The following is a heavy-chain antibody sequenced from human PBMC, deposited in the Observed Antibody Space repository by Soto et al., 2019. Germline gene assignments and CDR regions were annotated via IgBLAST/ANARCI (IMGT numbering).Heavy chain of an antibody. CDR3: ARDTLSSWYQRYYYYGMDV. J-gene: IGHJ6*02. Sequence: LSLTSTFSGGSISRGGYYLSWIRQHPGKGLEWIGYIYYSGSTYYNPSLKSRVTISVDTSKNQFSLKLSYVTAADTAVYYRARDTLSSWYQRYYYYGMDVWGQGTTVTVYS. V-gene: IGHV4-31*03. CDR2: IYYSGST. D-gene: IGHD6-13*01. CDR1: GGSISRGGYY.